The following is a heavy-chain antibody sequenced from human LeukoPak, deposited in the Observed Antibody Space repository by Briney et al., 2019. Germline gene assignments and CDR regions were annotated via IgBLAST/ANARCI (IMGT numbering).Heavy chain of an antibody. J-gene: IGHJ4*02. D-gene: IGHD4-17*01. V-gene: IGHV3-23*01. CDR3: AKCLLLRSDDYAPFDY. Sequence: GGSLRLSCAASGFTFSSYAMNWVRQAPGKGLEWVSAISGSGGSTYSADSVRGRFTISRDNSKNTLYLQMNSLRVEDTAVYFCAKCLLLRSDDYAPFDYWGQGTLVTVSS. CDR2: ISGSGGST. CDR1: GFTFSSYA.